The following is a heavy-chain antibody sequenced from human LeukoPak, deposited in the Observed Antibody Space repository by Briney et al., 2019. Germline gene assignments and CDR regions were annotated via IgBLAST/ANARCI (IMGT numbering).Heavy chain of an antibody. J-gene: IGHJ4*02. CDR3: ARSIAAASRGGGDY. Sequence: GGSLRLSCAASGFTFSSYAMHWVRQAPGKGLEWVAVISYDGSNKYYADSVKGRFTISRDNSKNTLYLQMNSLRAEDTAVYYCARSIAAASRGGGDYWGQGTLVTVSS. V-gene: IGHV3-30-3*01. D-gene: IGHD6-13*01. CDR1: GFTFSSYA. CDR2: ISYDGSNK.